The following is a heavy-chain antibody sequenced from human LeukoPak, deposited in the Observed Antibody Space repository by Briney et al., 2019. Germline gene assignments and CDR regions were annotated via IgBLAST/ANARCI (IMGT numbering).Heavy chain of an antibody. J-gene: IGHJ4*02. CDR3: ATVYSSSWYEFDY. V-gene: IGHV5-10-1*01. D-gene: IGHD6-13*01. CDR2: IDPSDSYT. Sequence: GESLKTSCKGSGYSFTSYWIRWVRQMPGKGLEWMGRIDPSDSYTNYSPSFQGHVTISADKSISTAYLQWSSLKASDTAMYYCATVYSSSWYEFDYWGQGTLVTVSS. CDR1: GYSFTSYW.